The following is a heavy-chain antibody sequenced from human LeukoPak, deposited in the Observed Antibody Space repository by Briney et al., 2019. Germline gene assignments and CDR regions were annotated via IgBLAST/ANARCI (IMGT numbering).Heavy chain of an antibody. CDR3: AKDRSPYSYGYGGPFDY. J-gene: IGHJ4*02. V-gene: IGHV3-30*18. CDR1: GFTFSSYG. Sequence: QTGGSLRLSCAASGFTFSSYGMHWVRQAPGKGLEWVAVISYDGSNKYYADSVKGRFTISRDNSKNTLYLQMNSLRAEDTAVYYCAKDRSPYSYGYGGPFDYWGQGTLVTVSS. D-gene: IGHD5-18*01. CDR2: ISYDGSNK.